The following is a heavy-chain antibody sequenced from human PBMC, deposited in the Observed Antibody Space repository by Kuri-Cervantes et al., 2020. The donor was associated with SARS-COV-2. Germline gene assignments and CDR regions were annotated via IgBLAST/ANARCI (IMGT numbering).Heavy chain of an antibody. CDR2: IYYSGST. J-gene: IGHJ4*02. CDR1: GCSISSSSYY. D-gene: IGHD2-15*01. V-gene: IGHV4-39*01. CDR3: TSQGHFLLKWSYFDY. Sequence: SETLSLTCTVSGCSISSSSYYWGWIRQPPGKGLEWIGSIYYSGSTYYNPSLKSRVIISVDTSKNQFSLMLSSVTAADTAVYYCTSQGHFLLKWSYFDYWGQGTLVTVSS.